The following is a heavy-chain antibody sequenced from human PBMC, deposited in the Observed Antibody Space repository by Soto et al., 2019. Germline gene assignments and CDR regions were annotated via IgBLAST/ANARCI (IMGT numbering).Heavy chain of an antibody. Sequence: PSETLSLTCAVSGYSISSTYYWGWIRQPPGEGLEWIGNIHHGGSTYYSPSLASRATMSVDTSNNQFSLRLSSMTAADTAVYYCTRIVGAMYIDTWGQGTLVTVSS. D-gene: IGHD1-26*01. J-gene: IGHJ4*02. CDR1: GYSISSTYY. CDR2: IHHGGST. CDR3: TRIVGAMYIDT. V-gene: IGHV4-38-2*01.